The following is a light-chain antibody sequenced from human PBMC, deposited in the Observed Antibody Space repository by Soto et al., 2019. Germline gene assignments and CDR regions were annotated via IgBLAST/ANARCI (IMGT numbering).Light chain of an antibody. V-gene: IGKV3-11*01. CDR3: QQRSSWPIT. Sequence: EIVLTHSPATLSLSPWERATLSCRASQSVSSYLAWHQQKPGQAPRLPIYDASNRATGIPARFSGSGSGTDFTLTISSLEPEDFAVYYCQQRSSWPITFGQGTRLENK. CDR1: QSVSSY. CDR2: DAS. J-gene: IGKJ5*01.